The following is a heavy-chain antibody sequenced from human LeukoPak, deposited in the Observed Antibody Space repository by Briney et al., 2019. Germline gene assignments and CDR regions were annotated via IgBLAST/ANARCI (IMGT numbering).Heavy chain of an antibody. J-gene: IGHJ6*03. Sequence: SETLSLTCTVSGGSISNYYWSWIRQPPGKGLEWIGYIYYSGSTNYNPSLKSRVTISVDTSKNQFSLKLSSVTAADTAVYYCARGHTSGSYYDDYYYYMDVWGKGTTVTVSS. D-gene: IGHD1-26*01. V-gene: IGHV4-59*01. CDR2: IYYSGST. CDR1: GGSISNYY. CDR3: ARGHTSGSYYDDYYYYMDV.